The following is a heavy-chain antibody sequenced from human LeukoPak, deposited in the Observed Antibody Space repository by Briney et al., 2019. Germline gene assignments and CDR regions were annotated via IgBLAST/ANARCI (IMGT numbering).Heavy chain of an antibody. Sequence: GASVKVSLKASGYALTDYFLHWVRLAPGQGLEWMGWINPNGRITHYAQKFEGRVIMTRDTSINTAYMELTSLTYDDTAVYYCVGSAFDFWGQGTLVTVSS. CDR3: VGSAFDF. CDR1: GYALTDYF. V-gene: IGHV1-2*02. CDR2: INPNGRIT. J-gene: IGHJ4*02.